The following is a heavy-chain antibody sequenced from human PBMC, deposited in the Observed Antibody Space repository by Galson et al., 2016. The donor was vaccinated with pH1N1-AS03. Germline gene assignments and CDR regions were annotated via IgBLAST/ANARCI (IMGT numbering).Heavy chain of an antibody. J-gene: IGHJ4*02. Sequence: SLRLSCAASGVIFSSADMSWVRQAPGKGFQWVSGINGGNGETYYADSVKGRFTISKDKSRHTLILQMNSLTAEDTAVYYCAKVSWGGNSMGWGPGTLVTVSS. V-gene: IGHV3-23*01. CDR1: GVIFSSAD. D-gene: IGHD4-23*01. CDR2: INGGNGET. CDR3: AKVSWGGNSMG.